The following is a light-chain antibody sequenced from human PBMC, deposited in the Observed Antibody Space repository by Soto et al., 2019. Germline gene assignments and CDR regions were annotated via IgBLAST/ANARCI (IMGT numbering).Light chain of an antibody. J-gene: IGKJ1*01. CDR3: QPYGSSRT. V-gene: IGKV3-20*01. CDR1: QSVSSSY. CDR2: GAS. Sequence: EIVLTQSTCTLSWAGEERTTLSSRASQSVSSSYLAWYQQKPGQAPRLLIYGASSRATGIPDRFSGSGSGTYFTLTLSRLEPEDFAAYYWQPYGSSRTFGQGTKVDIK.